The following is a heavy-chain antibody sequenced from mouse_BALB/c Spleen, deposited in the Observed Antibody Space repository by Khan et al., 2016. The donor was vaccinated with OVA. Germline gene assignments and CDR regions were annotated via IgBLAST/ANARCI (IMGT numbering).Heavy chain of an antibody. Sequence: EVKLEESGAELGRPGSSVKLSCKTSGFTFTSYGIKWVKQRPGQGLEWIGYIYPGDGYTVYNAQLQGRATLTSDTSASTAYMTFRRLTSEDSAIYFCAAAYYRNYCDDWGQCTTLTGAS. CDR1: GFTFTSYG. CDR2: IYPGDGYT. V-gene: IGHV1S134*01. D-gene: IGHD2-14*01. CDR3: AAAYYRNYCDD. J-gene: IGHJ2*01.